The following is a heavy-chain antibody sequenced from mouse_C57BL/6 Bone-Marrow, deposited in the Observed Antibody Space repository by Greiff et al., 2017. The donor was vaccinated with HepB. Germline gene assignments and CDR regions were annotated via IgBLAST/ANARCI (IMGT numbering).Heavy chain of an antibody. J-gene: IGHJ4*01. V-gene: IGHV2-6*01. D-gene: IGHD1-1*01. CDR2: IWGVGST. CDR1: GFSLTSYG. CDR3: AREVVADYYAMDY. Sequence: VNVVESGPGLVAPSQSLSITCTVSGFSLTSYGVDWVRQSPGKGLEWLGVIWGVGSTNYNSALKSRLSISKDNSKSQVFLKMNSLQTDDTAMYYCAREVVADYYAMDYWGQGTSVTVSS.